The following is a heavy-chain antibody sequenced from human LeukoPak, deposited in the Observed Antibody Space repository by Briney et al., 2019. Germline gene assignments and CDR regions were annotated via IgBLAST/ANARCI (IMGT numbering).Heavy chain of an antibody. J-gene: IGHJ2*01. CDR2: IRYDGSNK. D-gene: IGHD5-18*01. CDR1: GFTFSSYG. V-gene: IGHV3-30*02. Sequence: PGGSLRLSCAASGFTFSSYGMNWVRQAPGKGLEWVAFIRYDGSNKYYADSVKGRFTISRDNSKNTLYLQMNSLRAEDTAVYYCAKDQRDSYGVGSYWYFDLWGRGTLVTVSS. CDR3: AKDQRDSYGVGSYWYFDL.